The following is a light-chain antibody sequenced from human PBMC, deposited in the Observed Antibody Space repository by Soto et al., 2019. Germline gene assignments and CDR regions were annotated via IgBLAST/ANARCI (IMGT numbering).Light chain of an antibody. Sequence: DIQMTQSPSTLSASVGDRVTITCRASQSISRGLAWYQQKPGKAPKLLIHAASILQSGVPSRFSGSGSGTDFSLTISSLQPEDVATYYCQQTYSTLRTFGQGTKVDIK. V-gene: IGKV1-39*01. CDR2: AAS. CDR3: QQTYSTLRT. J-gene: IGKJ1*01. CDR1: QSISRG.